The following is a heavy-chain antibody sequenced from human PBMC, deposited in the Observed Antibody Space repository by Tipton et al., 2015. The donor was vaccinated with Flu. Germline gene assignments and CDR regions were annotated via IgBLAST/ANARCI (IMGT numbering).Heavy chain of an antibody. V-gene: IGHV4-34*01. CDR1: GGPLRGYY. CDR3: ATYYDSDGYPTGAMDA. J-gene: IGHJ6*02. Sequence: GLVKPSETLSLTCDVYGGPLRGYYWSWIRQPPGKGLEWIGEINHSGSTNYNASLRSRVTMSADTPKGQFSLKLSSVTAADTAVYYCATYYDSDGYPTGAMDAWGPGTTVTVSS. D-gene: IGHD3-22*01. CDR2: INHSGST.